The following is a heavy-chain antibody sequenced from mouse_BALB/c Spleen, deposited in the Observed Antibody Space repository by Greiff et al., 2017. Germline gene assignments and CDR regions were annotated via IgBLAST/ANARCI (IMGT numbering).Heavy chain of an antibody. CDR1: GFAFSSYD. CDR2: ISSGGGST. CDR3: ARHERSGNYNY. D-gene: IGHD2-1*01. V-gene: IGHV5-12-1*01. Sequence: EVKLMESGGGLVKPGGSLKLSCAASGFAFSSYDMSWVRQTPEKRLEWVAYISSGGGSTYYPDTVKGRFTISRDNAKNTLYLQMSSLKSEDTAMYYCARHERSGNYNYWGQGTTLTVSS. J-gene: IGHJ2*01.